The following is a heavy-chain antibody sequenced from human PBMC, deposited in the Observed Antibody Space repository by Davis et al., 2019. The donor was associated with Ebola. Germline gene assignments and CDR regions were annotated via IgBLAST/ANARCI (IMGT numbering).Heavy chain of an antibody. V-gene: IGHV4-39*01. Sequence: MPSETLSLTCTVSGGSISSGGYYWSWIRQHPGKGLEWIGYIYYSGSTYYNPSLKSRVTISVDTSKNQFSLKLSSVTAADTAVYYCARQRCSSTSCYAGVWFDPWGQGTLVTVSS. CDR1: GGSISSGGYY. CDR2: IYYSGST. CDR3: ARQRCSSTSCYAGVWFDP. J-gene: IGHJ5*02. D-gene: IGHD2-2*01.